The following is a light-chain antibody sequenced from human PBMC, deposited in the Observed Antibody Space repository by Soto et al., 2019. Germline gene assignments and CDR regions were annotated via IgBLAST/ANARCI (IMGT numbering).Light chain of an antibody. Sequence: EIVLTQSPGTLSLSPGERATLSCRASLSLSSSSLAWYQHKPGQAPRLLIFGASIRATGIPDRFSGSGSGTDFTLTISRLEPEDFALYYCQQYDNLPYTFGQGTKLEIK. CDR1: LSLSSSS. V-gene: IGKV3-20*01. CDR3: QQYDNLPYT. CDR2: GAS. J-gene: IGKJ2*01.